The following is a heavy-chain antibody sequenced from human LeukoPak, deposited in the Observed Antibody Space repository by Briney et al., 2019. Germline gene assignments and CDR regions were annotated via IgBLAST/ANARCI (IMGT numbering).Heavy chain of an antibody. CDR1: GFTFSSYS. J-gene: IGHJ4*02. D-gene: IGHD3-9*01. Sequence: GGSLRLSCAASGFTFSSYSMNWVRQAPGKGLEWVSSISSSSSYIYYADSVKGRFTISRDNAKNSLYLQMNSLRAEDTAVYYCARSLRVAGYSVNYDYWGQGTLVTVSS. V-gene: IGHV3-21*01. CDR2: ISSSSSYI. CDR3: ARSLRVAGYSVNYDY.